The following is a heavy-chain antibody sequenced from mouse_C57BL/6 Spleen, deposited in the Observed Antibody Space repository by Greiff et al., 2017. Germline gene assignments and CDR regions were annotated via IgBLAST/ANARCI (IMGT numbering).Heavy chain of an antibody. CDR2: INPGSGGT. CDR1: GYAFTNYL. Sequence: VQLQESGAELVRPGTSVKVSCKASGYAFTNYLIEWVKQRPGQGLEWIGVINPGSGGTNYNEKFKGKATLTADKSASTAYMQLSSLTSEDSAVYFCASTTVVAPNGYFDVWGTGTTVTVSS. CDR3: ASTTVVAPNGYFDV. V-gene: IGHV1-54*01. D-gene: IGHD1-1*01. J-gene: IGHJ1*03.